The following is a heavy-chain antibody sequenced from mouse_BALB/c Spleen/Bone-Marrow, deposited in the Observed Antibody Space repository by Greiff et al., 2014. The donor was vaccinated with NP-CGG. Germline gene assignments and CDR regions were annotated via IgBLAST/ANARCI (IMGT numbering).Heavy chain of an antibody. J-gene: IGHJ2*01. Sequence: VKLQESGSVLVRPGASVKLSCKASGYTFTSSWMHWAKQRPGQGLEWIGEIHPNSGNTNYNEEFKGKATLTVDTSSSTAYVDLSSLTSEDSAVYYCANYYGSSSYWGQGTTLTVSS. CDR1: GYTFTSSW. CDR2: IHPNSGNT. V-gene: IGHV1S130*01. D-gene: IGHD1-1*01. CDR3: ANYYGSSSY.